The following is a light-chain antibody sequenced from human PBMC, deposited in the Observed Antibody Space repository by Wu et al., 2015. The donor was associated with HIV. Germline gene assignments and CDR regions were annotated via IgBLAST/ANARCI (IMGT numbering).Light chain of an antibody. CDR2: RTS. CDR3: QQYKSDPRT. J-gene: IGKJ1*01. CDR1: QSIDNW. Sequence: DIQMTQSPSTLSASVGDRVTITCRASQSIDNWLAWYQQKPGRAPKLLIYRTSELESGVPSRFSGSGSGAEFTLTISSLQPDDFVTYYCQQYKSDPRTFGQGTKVEIQ. V-gene: IGKV1-5*03.